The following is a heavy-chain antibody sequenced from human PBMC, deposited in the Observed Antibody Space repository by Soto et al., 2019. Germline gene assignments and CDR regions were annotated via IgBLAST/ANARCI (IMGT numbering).Heavy chain of an antibody. J-gene: IGHJ6*02. CDR2: TYYRSKWYN. Sequence: SQTLSLTCVISGDSVSSNSAAWNWIRQSPSRGLEWLGRTYYRSKWYNDYAVSVKSRITINPDTSKNQFSLQLNSVTPEDTAVYYCARGGSVLRFLEWSNIPHYGMDVWGQGTTVTVSS. CDR3: ARGGSVLRFLEWSNIPHYGMDV. D-gene: IGHD3-3*01. V-gene: IGHV6-1*01. CDR1: GDSVSSNSAA.